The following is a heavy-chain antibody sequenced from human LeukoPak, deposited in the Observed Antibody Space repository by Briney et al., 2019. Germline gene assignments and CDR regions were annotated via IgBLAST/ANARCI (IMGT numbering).Heavy chain of an antibody. D-gene: IGHD6-6*01. Sequence: GGSLSPSYAPAGFTLSSYTRDCVRQAPGKGLEWVSSVSNIGTYIYYADSVKGRFTISRDNTKNSLYLQMNSLRAEDTAVYYCCILDARHPTYHHAYWGQGTLVTVSS. V-gene: IGHV3-21*01. CDR3: CILDARHPTYHHAY. CDR2: VSNIGTYI. J-gene: IGHJ4*02. CDR1: GFTLSSYT.